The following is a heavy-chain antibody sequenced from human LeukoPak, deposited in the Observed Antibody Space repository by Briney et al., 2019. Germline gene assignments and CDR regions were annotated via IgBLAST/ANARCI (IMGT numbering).Heavy chain of an antibody. V-gene: IGHV4-34*09. D-gene: IGHD4-17*01. CDR1: GGSFSGYY. CDR3: ARAPSTNDYGDLTFDY. Sequence: PSETLSLTCAVYGGSFSGYYWSWIRQPPGKGLEWIGEINHSGSTNYNPSLKSRVTISVDTSKNQFSLKLSSVTAADTAVYYCARAPSTNDYGDLTFDYWGQGTLVTVSS. CDR2: INHSGST. J-gene: IGHJ4*02.